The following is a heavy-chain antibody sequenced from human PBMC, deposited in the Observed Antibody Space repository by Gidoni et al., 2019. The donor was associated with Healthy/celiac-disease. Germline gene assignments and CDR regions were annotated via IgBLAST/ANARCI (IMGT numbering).Heavy chain of an antibody. CDR1: SSYP. Sequence: SSYPISWVRQAPGQGLEWMGRIIPILGIANYAQKFQGRVTITADKSTSTAYMELSSLRSEDTAVYYCASGPQLDYWGQGTLVTVSS. CDR3: ASGPQLDY. CDR2: IIPILGIA. J-gene: IGHJ4*02. D-gene: IGHD2-2*01. V-gene: IGHV1-69*02.